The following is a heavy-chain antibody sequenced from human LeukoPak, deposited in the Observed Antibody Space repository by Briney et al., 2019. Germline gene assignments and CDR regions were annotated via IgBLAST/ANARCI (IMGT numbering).Heavy chain of an antibody. CDR3: AKAEGVDIVVVPAAITPFDY. V-gene: IGHV3-9*01. Sequence: GRSLRLSCAVSGFTFDDYAMHWVRQAPGKGLEWVSGISWNSGSIGYADSVKGRFTISRDNAKNSLYLQMNSLRAEDTALYYCAKAEGVDIVVVPAAITPFDYWGQGTLVTVSS. D-gene: IGHD2-2*01. CDR1: GFTFDDYA. CDR2: ISWNSGSI. J-gene: IGHJ4*02.